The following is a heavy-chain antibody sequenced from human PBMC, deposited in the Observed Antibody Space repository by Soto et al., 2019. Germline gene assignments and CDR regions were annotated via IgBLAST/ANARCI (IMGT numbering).Heavy chain of an antibody. J-gene: IGHJ6*02. CDR3: ARHVYASSSYCFGYYYGMDV. D-gene: IGHD6-6*01. Sequence: GESLKISCKGSGYSFTSYWIGWVRQMPGKGLEWMGIIYPGDSDTRYSPSFQGQVTISADKSISTAYLQWSSLKASDTAMYYCARHVYASSSYCFGYYYGMDVWGQGNTVTVSS. CDR1: GYSFTSYW. V-gene: IGHV5-51*01. CDR2: IYPGDSDT.